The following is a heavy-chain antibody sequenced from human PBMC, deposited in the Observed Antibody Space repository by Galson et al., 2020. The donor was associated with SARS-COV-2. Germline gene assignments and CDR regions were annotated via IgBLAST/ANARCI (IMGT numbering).Heavy chain of an antibody. D-gene: IGHD7-27*01. CDR2: INCSGDDT. Sequence: GGSLRLSCGASGFTFSSYAMSWVRQAPGKGLEWVSSINCSGDDTYYADSVKGRFTISRDNSKNMLYLQMNNLGAEDTATYYCGKDRSTGAGRPLGHWGRVTLGTVSS. J-gene: IGHJ4*02. CDR3: GKDRSTGAGRPLGH. CDR1: GFTFSSYA. V-gene: IGHV3-23*01.